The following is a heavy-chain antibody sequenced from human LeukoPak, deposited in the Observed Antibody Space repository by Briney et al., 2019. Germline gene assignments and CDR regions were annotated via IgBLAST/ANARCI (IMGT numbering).Heavy chain of an antibody. CDR3: ARANYDFWSGYYRNYYYYMDV. CDR1: GGSISSYY. Sequence: SETLSLTCTVSGGSISSYYWSWIRQPPGKGLEWIGEINHSGSTNYNPSLKSRVTISVDTSKNQFSLKLSSVTAADTAVYYCARANYDFWSGYYRNYYYYMDVWGKGTTVTVSS. V-gene: IGHV4-34*01. D-gene: IGHD3-3*01. CDR2: INHSGST. J-gene: IGHJ6*03.